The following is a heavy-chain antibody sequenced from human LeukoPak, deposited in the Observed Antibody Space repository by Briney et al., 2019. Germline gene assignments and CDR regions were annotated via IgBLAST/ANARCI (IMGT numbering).Heavy chain of an antibody. J-gene: IGHJ4*02. D-gene: IGHD6-19*01. CDR1: GFTFSSYS. CDR3: AKDRAVYSSGWYHIDY. CDR2: ISSSSSYI. Sequence: GGSLRLSCAASGFTFSSYSMNWVRQAPGKGLEWVSSISSSSSYIYYADSVKGRFTISRDNAKNSLYLQMNSLRAEDTAVYYCAKDRAVYSSGWYHIDYWGQGTLVTVSS. V-gene: IGHV3-21*04.